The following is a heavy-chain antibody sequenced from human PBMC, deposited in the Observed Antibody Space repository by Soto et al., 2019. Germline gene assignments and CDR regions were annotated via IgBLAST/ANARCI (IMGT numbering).Heavy chain of an antibody. CDR2: INGDGSET. CDR3: AVDSPHDSSVAGDY. CDR1: GFTFTTHW. J-gene: IGHJ4*02. D-gene: IGHD3-22*01. Sequence: EVQLVESGGGLVQPGGSLSLSCAASGFTFTTHWMHWVRQAPGKGLVWVSRINGDGSETTYADSVKGRLTISRDNAKNTLYLQMHSLRVEDTAVYYCAVDSPHDSSVAGDYWGQGTLVTVSS. V-gene: IGHV3-74*01.